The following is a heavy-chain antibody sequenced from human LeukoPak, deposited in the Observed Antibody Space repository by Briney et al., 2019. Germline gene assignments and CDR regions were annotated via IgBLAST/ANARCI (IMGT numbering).Heavy chain of an antibody. V-gene: IGHV4-59*01. CDR1: GGSISSYY. CDR3: ARGCGGDCYSPILYYYYYYMDV. CDR2: IYYSGST. Sequence: PSETLSLTCTVSGGSISSYYWSWIRQPPGKGLEWIGYIYYSGSTNYNPSLKSRVTISVDTSKNQFSLKLSSVTAADTAVYYCARGCGGDCYSPILYYYYYYMDVWGKGTTVTVSS. J-gene: IGHJ6*03. D-gene: IGHD2-21*01.